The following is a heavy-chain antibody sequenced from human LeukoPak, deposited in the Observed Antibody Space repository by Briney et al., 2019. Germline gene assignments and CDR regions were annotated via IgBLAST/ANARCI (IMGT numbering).Heavy chain of an antibody. V-gene: IGHV3-53*04. Sequence: GGFLRLSCAASGFTVSSNYMSWVRQAPGKGLEWVSVIYSGGSTYYADSVKGRFTISRHNSKNTLYLQMNSLRAEDTAVYYCASRLWFGELYYWGQGTLVTVSS. J-gene: IGHJ4*02. CDR2: IYSGGST. CDR3: ASRLWFGELYY. D-gene: IGHD3-10*01. CDR1: GFTVSSNY.